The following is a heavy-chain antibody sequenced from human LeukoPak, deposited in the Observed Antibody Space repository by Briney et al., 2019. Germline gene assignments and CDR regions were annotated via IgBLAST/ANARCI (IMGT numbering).Heavy chain of an antibody. J-gene: IGHJ3*02. CDR3: ARSKSLQLWLSRHDAFDI. V-gene: IGHV3-33*01. CDR2: IWYDGSNK. D-gene: IGHD5-18*01. Sequence: GGSLRLSCAASGFTFSSYGMHWVRQAPGKGLEWVAVIWYDGSNKYYADSVKGRFTISRDNSKNTLYVQMNSLRAEDTAVYYCARSKSLQLWLSRHDAFDIWGQGTMVTVSS. CDR1: GFTFSSYG.